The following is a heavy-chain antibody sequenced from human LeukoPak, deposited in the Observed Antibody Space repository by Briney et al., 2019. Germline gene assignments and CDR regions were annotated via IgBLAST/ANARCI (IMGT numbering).Heavy chain of an antibody. Sequence: SETLSLTCTVSGGSISSYYWSWIRQPPGKGLEWIGYIYYSGSTNYNPSLKSRVTISVDRSKTQFSLKLSSVTAADTAVYYCARHVWRSSSSEDDYWGQGTLVTVSS. CDR2: IYYSGST. V-gene: IGHV4-59*08. D-gene: IGHD6-6*01. CDR1: GGSISSYY. J-gene: IGHJ4*02. CDR3: ARHVWRSSSSEDDY.